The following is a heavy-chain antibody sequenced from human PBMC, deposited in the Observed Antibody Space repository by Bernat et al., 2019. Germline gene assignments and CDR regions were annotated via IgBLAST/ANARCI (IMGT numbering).Heavy chain of an antibody. CDR3: AKDLGFLEWSSDY. CDR2: ISGSGGSA. V-gene: IGHV3-23*04. J-gene: IGHJ4*02. D-gene: IGHD3-3*01. CDR1: GFTFSSYG. Sequence: VQLVESGGGVVQPGRSLRLSCAASGFTFSSYGMHWVRQAPGKGLEWVSSISGSGGSAYSADSVKGRFSISRDNSKNTLYLQMNSLRAEDTAVYYCAKDLGFLEWSSDYWGQGTLVTVSS.